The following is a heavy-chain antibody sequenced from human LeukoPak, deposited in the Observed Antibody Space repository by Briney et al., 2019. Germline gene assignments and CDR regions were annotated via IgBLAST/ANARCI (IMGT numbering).Heavy chain of an antibody. D-gene: IGHD6-13*01. CDR1: GGSISSYY. Sequence: LETLSLTCTVSGGSISSYYWSWIRQPPGKGLEWIGYIYYSGSTNYNPSLKSRVTISVDTSKNQFSLKLSSVTAADTAVYYCARDLSSSWYSAFDIWGQGTMVTVSS. CDR2: IYYSGST. V-gene: IGHV4-59*01. CDR3: ARDLSSSWYSAFDI. J-gene: IGHJ3*02.